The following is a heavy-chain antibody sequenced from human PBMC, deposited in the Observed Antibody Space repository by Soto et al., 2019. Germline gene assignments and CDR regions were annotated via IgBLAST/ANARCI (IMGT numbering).Heavy chain of an antibody. CDR1: QFSFSSYW. CDR2: INHDGSKT. J-gene: IGHJ4*02. Sequence: PGGSLRLSCAASQFSFSSYWMHWVRQVPGKGPAWVSRINHDGSKTEYADSVKGRFTISRDNTNNTLYLQMNSLRVEDTAMYYCVREPWGFSGTWYDYWGQGTLV. D-gene: IGHD6-13*01. V-gene: IGHV3-74*01. CDR3: VREPWGFSGTWYDY.